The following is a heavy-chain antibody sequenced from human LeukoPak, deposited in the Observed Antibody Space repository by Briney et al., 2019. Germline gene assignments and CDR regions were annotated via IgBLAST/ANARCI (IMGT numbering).Heavy chain of an antibody. J-gene: IGHJ6*03. CDR2: IYYSGST. CDR3: ARAGGINYYMDV. Sequence: SQTLSLTSSVSGGSISSGNYYWSWIRQPPGEGLEWIGFIYYSGSTYYNPSLKSRVTISVDTSKNHFSLKLSSVTAADTAVYYCARAGGINYYMDVWGKGTTVTVSS. CDR1: GGSISSGNYY. D-gene: IGHD3-16*01. V-gene: IGHV4-30-4*08.